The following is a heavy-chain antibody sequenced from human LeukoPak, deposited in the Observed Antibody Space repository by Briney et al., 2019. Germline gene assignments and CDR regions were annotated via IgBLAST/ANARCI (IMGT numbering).Heavy chain of an antibody. J-gene: IGHJ4*02. Sequence: GSLRLSCAASGFTVSSNYMSWIRQPPGKGLEWIGYIYYSGSTNYNPSLKSRVTISVDTSKNQFSLKLSSVTAADTAVYYCARCVVGATTPFDYWGQGTLVTVSS. CDR2: IYYSGST. CDR1: GFTVSSNY. CDR3: ARCVVGATTPFDY. D-gene: IGHD1-26*01. V-gene: IGHV4-59*02.